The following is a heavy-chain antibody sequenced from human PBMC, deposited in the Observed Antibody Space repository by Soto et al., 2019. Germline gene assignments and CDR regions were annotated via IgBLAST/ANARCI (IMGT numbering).Heavy chain of an antibody. Sequence: GASVKVSCKASGGTFSSYAISWVRQAPGQGLEWMGRIDPSDSQTYYSPSFRGHVTISVTKSITTVFLQWSSLRASDTAMYYCARQIYDSDTGPNFQYYFDSWGQGTPVTVSS. D-gene: IGHD3-22*01. J-gene: IGHJ4*02. V-gene: IGHV5-10-1*01. CDR2: IDPSDSQT. CDR3: ARQIYDSDTGPNFQYYFDS. CDR1: GGTFSSYA.